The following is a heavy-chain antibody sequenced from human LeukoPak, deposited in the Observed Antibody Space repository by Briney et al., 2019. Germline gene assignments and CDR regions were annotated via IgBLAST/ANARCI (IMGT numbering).Heavy chain of an antibody. J-gene: IGHJ5*02. CDR1: GYTLTELS. CDR2: FDPEDGET. CDR3: ARRGDYYDSSGYYFLNWFDP. Sequence: ASVTVSCKVSGYTLTELSMHWVRQAPGKGLEWRGGFDPEDGETIYAQKFQGRVTMTEDTSTDTAYMELRSLRSDDTAVYYCARRGDYYDSSGYYFLNWFDPWGQGTLVTVSS. V-gene: IGHV1-24*01. D-gene: IGHD3-22*01.